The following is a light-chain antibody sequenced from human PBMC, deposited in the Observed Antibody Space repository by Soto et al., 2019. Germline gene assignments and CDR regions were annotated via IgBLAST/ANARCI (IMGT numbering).Light chain of an antibody. CDR3: CSCVSGSPFDVL. J-gene: IGLJ3*02. V-gene: IGLV2-8*01. CDR2: EVS. CDR1: SSDVGGYNY. Sequence: QSALTQPPSASGSPGQSVTISCTGTSSDVGGYNYVSWYRQHPGKAPKLMTYEVSKRPSGVPDRFSGSKSGNTASLTVSGLQAEDEADYYCCSCVSGSPFDVLFGGGTKVTVL.